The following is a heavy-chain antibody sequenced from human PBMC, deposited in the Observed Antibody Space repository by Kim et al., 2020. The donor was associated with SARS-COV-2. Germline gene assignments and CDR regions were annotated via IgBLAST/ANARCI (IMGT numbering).Heavy chain of an antibody. J-gene: IGHJ4*02. CDR1: GFTFSDYA. Sequence: GGSLRLSCSASGFTFSDYAMYWVRQAPGKGLEYVSSFWTNGDTAYYADSVKGRFTISRDNSKNTLYLQMSSLRAEDTAMYYCVRAGGPTRGFPRNYFDYWGQGTLVTVSS. V-gene: IGHV3-64D*09. CDR3: VRAGGPTRGFPRNYFDY. D-gene: IGHD3-10*01. CDR2: FWTNGDTA.